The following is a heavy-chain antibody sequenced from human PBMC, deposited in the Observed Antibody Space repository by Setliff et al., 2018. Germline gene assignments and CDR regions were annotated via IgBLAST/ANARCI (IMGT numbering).Heavy chain of an antibody. CDR1: GGSFRTYY. CDR2: INHSGST. Sequence: PSETLSLTCAVYGGSFRTYYWIWIRQPPGKGLEWIGEINHSGSTNYNPSLKSRVTISVDTSKRQVSLNLNSVTAADTAVYYCMRQGAQMPSLSHLYGVDVWGQGTTVTVSS. J-gene: IGHJ6*02. V-gene: IGHV4-34*01. CDR3: MRQGAQMPSLSHLYGVDV. D-gene: IGHD2-2*01.